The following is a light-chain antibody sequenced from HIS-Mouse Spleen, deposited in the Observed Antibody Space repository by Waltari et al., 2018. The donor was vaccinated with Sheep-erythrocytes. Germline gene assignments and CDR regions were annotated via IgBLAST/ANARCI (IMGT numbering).Light chain of an antibody. CDR2: EGS. CDR1: SRDVGSYNI. J-gene: IGLJ2*01. CDR3: CSYAGSSTLV. Sequence: QSALTQPASVSGSPGQSITISCPRTSRDVGSYNICPRYQQHPGKAPKLMIYEGSKRPSGVSNRFSGSKSGNTASLTISGLQAEDEADYYCCSYAGSSTLVFGGGTKLTVL. V-gene: IGLV2-23*01.